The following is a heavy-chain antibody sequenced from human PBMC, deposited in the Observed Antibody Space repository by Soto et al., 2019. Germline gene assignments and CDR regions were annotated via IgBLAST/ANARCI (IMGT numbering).Heavy chain of an antibody. CDR3: ARSSHKESWFDP. J-gene: IGHJ5*02. D-gene: IGHD2-2*01. CDR1: GGSVSNFY. Sequence: SETLSLTCTVSGGSVSNFYLNWIRQPAGKGLEWIGRIYSSGGTNYNPSPRSRVTMSVDTSKNQFSLKLNSVTAADTAVYYCARSSHKESWFDPWGQGTLVTGSS. CDR2: IYSSGGT. V-gene: IGHV4-4*07.